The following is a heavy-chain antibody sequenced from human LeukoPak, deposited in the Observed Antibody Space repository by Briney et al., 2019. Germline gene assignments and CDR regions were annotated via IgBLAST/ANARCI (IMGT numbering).Heavy chain of an antibody. CDR3: ARDRAGSWGMDY. CDR1: GYSFTANH. V-gene: IGHV1-46*01. D-gene: IGHD7-27*01. J-gene: IGHJ4*02. CDR2: IYPHRPTI. Sequence: ASVKISCKASGYSFTANHIHWVRQAPGQGLEWMGIIYPHRPTITYAQKFQGRVTLTSDTSTSTVYLELNTLKSEDTAVYFCARDRAGSWGMDYWGQGTLVTVSS.